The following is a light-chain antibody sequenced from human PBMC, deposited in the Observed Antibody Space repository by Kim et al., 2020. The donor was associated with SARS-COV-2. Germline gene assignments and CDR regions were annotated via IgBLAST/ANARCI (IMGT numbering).Light chain of an antibody. CDR2: DVS. Sequence: GDRVTLTCRPSRSINNWLDWYQQRPVRVPKLLIYDVSSLESGVPSRFRSSGSVTEFTLSISGLQPDNFATYYCQGCNTYSLTFGQETTMDIK. J-gene: IGKJ1*01. V-gene: IGKV1-5*01. CDR3: QGCNTYSLT. CDR1: RSINNW.